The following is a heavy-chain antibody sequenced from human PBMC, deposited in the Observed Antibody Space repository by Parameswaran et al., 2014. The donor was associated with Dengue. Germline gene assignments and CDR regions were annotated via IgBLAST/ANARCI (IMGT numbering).Heavy chain of an antibody. CDR2: IKQDGSEE. Sequence: RWIRQPPGKGLEWVANIKQDGSEEHYVDSVKGRFTISRDNAKNSLFLQMNSLRAEDTAVYYCARDPTVVDYWGQGTLVTVSS. J-gene: IGHJ4*02. V-gene: IGHV3-7*01. D-gene: IGHD6-19*01. CDR3: ARDPTVVDY.